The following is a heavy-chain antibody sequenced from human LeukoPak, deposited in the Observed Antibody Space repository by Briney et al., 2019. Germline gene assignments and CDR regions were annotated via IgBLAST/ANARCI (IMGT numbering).Heavy chain of an antibody. V-gene: IGHV5-51*01. CDR2: IYPDNSET. Sequence: GESLKISCRTSGYNFSRFWIGWVRLMPGKGLEWMGIIYPDNSETKYSPSFQGQVTISADKSISTAYLQWSSLKASDSAMYYCARMTFGLNFFDYWAQGSLVAVSS. D-gene: IGHD3-3*01. CDR1: GYNFSRFW. J-gene: IGHJ4*02. CDR3: ARMTFGLNFFDY.